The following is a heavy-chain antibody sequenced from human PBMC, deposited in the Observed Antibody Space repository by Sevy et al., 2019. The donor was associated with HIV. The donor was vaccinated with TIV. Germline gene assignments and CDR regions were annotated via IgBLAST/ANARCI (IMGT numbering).Heavy chain of an antibody. CDR2: IYYSGST. CDR3: ATSPTGYYGMDV. Sequence: SETLSLTCTVSGGSISSYYWSWIRQPPGKGLEWIGYIYYSGSTNYNPSLKSRVTISVDTSKNQFSLKLSSVTAADTAVYYCATSPTGYYGMDVWGQGTTVTVSS. J-gene: IGHJ6*02. CDR1: GGSISSYY. D-gene: IGHD4-17*01. V-gene: IGHV4-59*01.